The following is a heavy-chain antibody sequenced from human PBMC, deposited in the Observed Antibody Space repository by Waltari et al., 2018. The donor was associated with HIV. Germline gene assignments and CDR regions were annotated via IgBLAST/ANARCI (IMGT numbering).Heavy chain of an antibody. D-gene: IGHD3-16*01. V-gene: IGHV3-74*01. CDR2: INSDGSST. CDR1: GFTFSSSW. CDR3: ASLYNYVWGSPPPFDY. Sequence: EVQLVEYGGGLVQPGGSLRLSCAASGFTFSSSWMDCVGQAPGKWLVWVARINSDGSSTNYADSVKGRFTISRDNAKNTVYLQMNSLRAEDTALYYCASLYNYVWGSPPPFDYWGQGTLVTVSS. J-gene: IGHJ4*02.